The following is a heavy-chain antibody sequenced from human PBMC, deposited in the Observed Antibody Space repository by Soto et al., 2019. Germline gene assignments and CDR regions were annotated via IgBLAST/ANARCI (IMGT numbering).Heavy chain of an antibody. CDR1: GGSISRGDYY. CDR3: ARARRYSSSWYYFDS. CDR2: IYYSGSN. J-gene: IGHJ4*02. V-gene: IGHV4-31*03. Sequence: SENLSLTCTVSGGSISRGDYYWSWIRKHPGKGLEWIGYIYYSGSNSYDPSLKSRLTISVDTSKNQFSLKLTSVTAADTAVYYCARARRYSSSWYYFDSWGQGTLVTVSS. D-gene: IGHD6-13*01.